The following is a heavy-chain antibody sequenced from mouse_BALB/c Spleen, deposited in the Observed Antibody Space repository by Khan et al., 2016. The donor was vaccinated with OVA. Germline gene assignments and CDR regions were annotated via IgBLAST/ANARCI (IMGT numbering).Heavy chain of an antibody. Sequence: EVQLQESGPGLVNPSQSLSLTCTVTGYSITSGYAWNWIRQFPGNKLEWMGYISYSGVTSYTPSLKSRISITRDTSKNQFFLQLNSVTTEDTATYYCARGNYYGYYFDYWGQGTILTVSS. V-gene: IGHV3-2*02. CDR1: GYSITSGYA. J-gene: IGHJ2*01. CDR2: ISYSGVT. D-gene: IGHD1-1*01. CDR3: ARGNYYGYYFDY.